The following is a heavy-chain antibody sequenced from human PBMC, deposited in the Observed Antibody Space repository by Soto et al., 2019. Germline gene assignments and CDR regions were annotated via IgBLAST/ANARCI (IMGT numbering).Heavy chain of an antibody. J-gene: IGHJ4*02. D-gene: IGHD3-9*01. CDR3: ARGFTTYYDILTGSVYFDY. V-gene: IGHV1-18*04. CDR2: ISAYNGNT. Sequence: ASLKVSCKASGYTFTSYGSSCGLQAPGQGLEWMGWISAYNGNTNYAQKLQGRVTMTTDTSTSTAYMELRSLRSDDTAVYYCARGFTTYYDILTGSVYFDYWGQGTLVTVSS. CDR1: GYTFTSYG.